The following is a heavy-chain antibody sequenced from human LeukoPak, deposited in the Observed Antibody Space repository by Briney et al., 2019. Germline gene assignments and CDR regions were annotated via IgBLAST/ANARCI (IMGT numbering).Heavy chain of an antibody. Sequence: PSETLSLTCTVSGGSISSYYWSWIRQPPGKGLEWSGYIYYSGSTNYNPSLKSRVTISVDTSKNQFSLKLSSVTAADTAVYYCARFRNTGYYDSSGYYYWYFDLWGRGTLVTVSS. CDR3: ARFRNTGYYDSSGYYYWYFDL. D-gene: IGHD3-22*01. CDR2: IYYSGST. CDR1: GGSISSYY. J-gene: IGHJ2*01. V-gene: IGHV4-59*08.